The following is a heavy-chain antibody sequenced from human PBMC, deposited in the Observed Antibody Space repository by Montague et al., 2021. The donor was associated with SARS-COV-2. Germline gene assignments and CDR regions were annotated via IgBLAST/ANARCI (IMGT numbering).Heavy chain of an antibody. V-gene: IGHV3-23*01. CDR2: IGGSGGST. D-gene: IGHD6-13*01. Sequence: SLSLSCAASGFTFSSYAMSWVRQAPRKGLEWVSAIGGSGGSTYYADSVKGRFTISRDNSKNTLYLQMNSLRAEDTAVYYCAKVGSSWYHGYYYGMDVWGQGTTVTVSS. CDR3: AKVGSSWYHGYYYGMDV. J-gene: IGHJ6*02. CDR1: GFTFSSYA.